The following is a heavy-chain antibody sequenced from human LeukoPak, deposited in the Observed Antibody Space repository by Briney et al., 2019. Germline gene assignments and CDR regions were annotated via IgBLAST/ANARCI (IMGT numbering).Heavy chain of an antibody. D-gene: IGHD2-2*01. V-gene: IGHV4-39*01. CDR3: ASTIVVVPAAIDY. CDR2: IYYSGST. CDR1: GGSISSSSYY. J-gene: IGHJ4*02. Sequence: SETLSLTCTVSGGSISSSSYYWGWIRRPPGKGLEWIGSIYYSGSTYYNPSLKSRVTISVDTSKNQFSLKLSSVTAADTAVYYCASTIVVVPAAIDYWGQGTLVTVSS.